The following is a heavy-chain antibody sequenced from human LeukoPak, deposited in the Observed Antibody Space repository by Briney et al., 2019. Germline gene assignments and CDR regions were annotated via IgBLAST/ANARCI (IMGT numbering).Heavy chain of an antibody. CDR3: AREYYYDSSGFDY. Sequence: PWASVNVSCKASGYTFTGYYMHWVRQAPGQGLEWMGWINPNSGGTNYAQKFQGRVTMTRDTSISTAYMELSRLRSDDTAVYYCAREYYYDSSGFDYWGQGTLVTVSS. CDR1: GYTFTGYY. J-gene: IGHJ4*02. D-gene: IGHD3-22*01. CDR2: INPNSGGT. V-gene: IGHV1-2*02.